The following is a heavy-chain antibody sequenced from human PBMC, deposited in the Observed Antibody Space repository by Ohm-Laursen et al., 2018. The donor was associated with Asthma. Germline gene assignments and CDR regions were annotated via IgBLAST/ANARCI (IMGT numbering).Heavy chain of an antibody. V-gene: IGHV3-30*03. Sequence: SLRLSCAASGFTFSSYGMHWVRQAPGKGLEWVAVISYDGSNKYYADSVKGRFTISRDNSKNTLYLQMNSLRAEDTAVYYCASELAYSSSWYLRSPISWFDPWGQGTLVTVSS. D-gene: IGHD6-13*01. CDR3: ASELAYSSSWYLRSPISWFDP. J-gene: IGHJ5*02. CDR2: ISYDGSNK. CDR1: GFTFSSYG.